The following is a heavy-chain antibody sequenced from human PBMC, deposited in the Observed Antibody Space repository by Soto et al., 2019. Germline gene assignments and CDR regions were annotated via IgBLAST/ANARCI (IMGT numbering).Heavy chain of an antibody. CDR3: AKGVLAARPPHFDY. Sequence: EVQLLESGGGLVQPGGSLRLSCAASGFTFSSYAMSWVRQAPGKGLEWVSTISGSGGNTYYADSVKGRFIISRDNSKNTLYLQMNSLRAEDTAVFYCAKGVLAARPPHFDYWGQGTLVNVSS. CDR1: GFTFSSYA. D-gene: IGHD6-6*01. J-gene: IGHJ4*02. V-gene: IGHV3-23*01. CDR2: ISGSGGNT.